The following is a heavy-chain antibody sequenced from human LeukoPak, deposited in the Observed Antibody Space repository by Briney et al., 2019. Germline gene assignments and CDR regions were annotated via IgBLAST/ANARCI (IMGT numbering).Heavy chain of an antibody. J-gene: IGHJ4*02. CDR1: GASISSHY. D-gene: IGHD3-3*01. CDR3: ARASTIFGHFAY. V-gene: IGHV4-59*11. CDR2: IYFSGST. Sequence: SETLSLTCTVSGASISSHYWSWIRQPPGKGLEWVGHIYFSGSTDYSPSLKSRVTISVDRSNNQFSLKVNSVTAADTAVYYCARASTIFGHFAYWGRGTLVTVSS.